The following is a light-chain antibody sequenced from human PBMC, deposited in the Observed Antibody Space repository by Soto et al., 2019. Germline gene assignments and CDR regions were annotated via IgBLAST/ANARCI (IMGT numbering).Light chain of an antibody. CDR3: QQNYSLPIT. Sequence: GDRVTITCRASQSISSYLNWYQQKPGKAPKLPIYAASSLQSGVPSRFSGSGSGTDFTLTISSLQPEDFATYYCQQNYSLPITFGQGTRLEIK. J-gene: IGKJ5*01. V-gene: IGKV1-39*01. CDR1: QSISSY. CDR2: AAS.